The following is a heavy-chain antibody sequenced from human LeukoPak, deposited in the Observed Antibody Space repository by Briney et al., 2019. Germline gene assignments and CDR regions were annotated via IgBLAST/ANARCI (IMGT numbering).Heavy chain of an antibody. V-gene: IGHV3-21*01. J-gene: IGHJ4*02. CDR3: ARVEGYSYGFDY. CDR1: GFTFSSYS. CDR2: ISSSSSYI. D-gene: IGHD5-18*01. Sequence: GGSLRLSCAASGFTFSSYSMNWVRQAPGKGLEWVSSISSSSSYIYYADSVKGRFTISRDNAKNSLYLQMNSLRAEDTAVYYCARVEGYSYGFDYWGQGTLITVSS.